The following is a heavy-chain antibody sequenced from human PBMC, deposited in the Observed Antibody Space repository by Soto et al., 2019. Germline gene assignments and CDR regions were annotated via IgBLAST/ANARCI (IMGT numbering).Heavy chain of an antibody. CDR3: ARDVRGFWSGANWFDP. J-gene: IGHJ5*02. Sequence: QVQLQESGPGLVKPSETLSLTCTVSGGSISSYYWSWIRQPAGKGLEWIGRIYTSGSTNYNPSLKSRGTMSVDTSKNQFSLKLSSVTAADTAVYYCARDVRGFWSGANWFDPWGQGTLVTVSS. V-gene: IGHV4-4*07. CDR2: IYTSGST. CDR1: GGSISSYY. D-gene: IGHD3-3*01.